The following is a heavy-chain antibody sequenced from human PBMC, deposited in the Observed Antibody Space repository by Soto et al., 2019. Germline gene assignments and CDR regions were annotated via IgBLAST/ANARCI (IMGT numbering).Heavy chain of an antibody. V-gene: IGHV3-33*01. Sequence: ESGGGVVQPERSLRLSCAASGFTFSSYGMHWVRQAPGKGLGWVAVIWYDGSNKYYADSVKGRFTISRDNSKNTLYLQMNSLRAEDTAVYYCARGIDDYGDYSDYWGQGTLVTVSS. CDR2: IWYDGSNK. D-gene: IGHD4-17*01. CDR1: GFTFSSYG. J-gene: IGHJ4*02. CDR3: ARGIDDYGDYSDY.